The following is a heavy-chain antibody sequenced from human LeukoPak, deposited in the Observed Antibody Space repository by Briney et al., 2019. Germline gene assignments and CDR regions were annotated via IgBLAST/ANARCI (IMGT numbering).Heavy chain of an antibody. D-gene: IGHD6-13*01. CDR1: GFSLSTSGMC. CDR3: AHSYAAAGFPYFDY. Sequence: RVSGPTLVNPTQTLTLTCTFSGFSLSTSGMCVSWIRQPPGKALEWLARIDWDDDKYYSTSLKTRLTISKDTSKNQVVLTMTNMDPVDTATYYCAHSYAAAGFPYFDYWGQGTLVTVSS. J-gene: IGHJ4*02. V-gene: IGHV2-70*11. CDR2: IDWDDDK.